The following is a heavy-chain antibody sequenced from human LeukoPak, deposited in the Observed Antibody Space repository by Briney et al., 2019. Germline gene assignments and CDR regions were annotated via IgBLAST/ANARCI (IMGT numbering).Heavy chain of an antibody. J-gene: IGHJ4*02. D-gene: IGHD6-19*01. CDR3: ARTSGTGWSH. CDR2: IKQDGSEK. Sequence: PGGSLRLSCAASGFTLSSYWMSWVRQAPGKGLEWVANIKQDGSEKYYVDSVKGRFTISRDNGKNSLYLQMDSLRADDTAVYYCARTSGTGWSHWGQGTLVTVSS. CDR1: GFTLSSYW. V-gene: IGHV3-7*01.